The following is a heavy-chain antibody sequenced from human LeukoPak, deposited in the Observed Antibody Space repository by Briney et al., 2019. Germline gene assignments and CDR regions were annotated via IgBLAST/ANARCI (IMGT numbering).Heavy chain of an antibody. D-gene: IGHD4-11*01. CDR1: GGSFSGYY. J-gene: IGHJ5*02. CDR2: IYYSGST. V-gene: IGHV4-31*11. CDR3: ARENDYLNWFDP. Sequence: SETLSLTCAVYGGSFSGYYWSWIRQHPGKGLEWIGYIYYSGSTYYNPSLKSRVTISVDTSKNQFSLKLSSVTAADTAVYYCARENDYLNWFDPWGQGTLVTVSS.